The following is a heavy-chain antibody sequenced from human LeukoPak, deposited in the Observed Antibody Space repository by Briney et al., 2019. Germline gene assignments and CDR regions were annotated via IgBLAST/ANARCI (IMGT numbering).Heavy chain of an antibody. CDR3: ARRGYYYDSSGYYYSVYDI. J-gene: IGHJ3*02. CDR2: INPNSGDT. V-gene: IGHV1-2*04. Sequence: ASVKVSCKASGYTFTGYYMHWVRQAPGQGLEWMGWINPNSGDTSYAQKFQGWVTMTRDTSISTAYMELSRLRSDDTAVYYCARRGYYYDSSGYYYSVYDIWGQGTMVTVSS. CDR1: GYTFTGYY. D-gene: IGHD3-22*01.